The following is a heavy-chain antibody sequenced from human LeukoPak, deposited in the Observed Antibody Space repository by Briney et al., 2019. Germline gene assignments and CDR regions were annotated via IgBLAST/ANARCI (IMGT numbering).Heavy chain of an antibody. V-gene: IGHV7-4-1*02. CDR3: ARDPYGYAIPSVDY. CDR1: EYTFTSYA. D-gene: IGHD2-8*01. J-gene: IGHJ4*02. CDR2: INTNTGNP. Sequence: ASVKVSCKASEYTFTSYAMNWVRQAPGQGLEWMGWINTNTGNPTYAQGFTGRFVFSLDTSVSTAYLQISSLKAEDTAVYYCARDPYGYAIPSVDYWGQGTLVTVSS.